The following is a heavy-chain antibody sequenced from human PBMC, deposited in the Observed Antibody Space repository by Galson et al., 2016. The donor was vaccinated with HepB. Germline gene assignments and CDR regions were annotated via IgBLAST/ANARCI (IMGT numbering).Heavy chain of an antibody. J-gene: IGHJ4*02. CDR1: GFGFSFNW. D-gene: IGHD1-26*01. CDR3: LGGAY. V-gene: IGHV3-74*03. CDR2: ISPDGSRT. Sequence: SLRLSCAASGFGFSFNWMSWVRQVPGKGLVCVSRISPDGSRTAYADSVKGRLTISRDNAKNTLYLQMNALRVEDTAMYYCLGGAYWGRGILVTVSS.